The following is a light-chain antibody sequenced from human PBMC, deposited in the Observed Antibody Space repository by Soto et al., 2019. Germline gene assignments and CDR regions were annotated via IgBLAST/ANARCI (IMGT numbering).Light chain of an antibody. J-gene: IGKJ1*01. CDR2: GAS. Sequence: EIVLTQSPGTLSLSPGERATLSCRASQSVSSDLAWYHQKPGQAPRLLIYGASSRAPGIPDRFSGSGSETDFTLTITRLESEDFAVYSCHQYGSSPWTFGQGTKVDIK. CDR1: QSVSSD. CDR3: HQYGSSPWT. V-gene: IGKV3-20*01.